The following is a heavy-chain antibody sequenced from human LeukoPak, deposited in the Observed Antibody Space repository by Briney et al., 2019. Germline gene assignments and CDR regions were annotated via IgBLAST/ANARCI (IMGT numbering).Heavy chain of an antibody. V-gene: IGHV3-21*01. CDR3: ARVFSSSWETPAGFDY. CDR2: ISSSSSYI. D-gene: IGHD6-13*01. Sequence: GGSLRLSCAASGFTFSSYSMNWVRQAPGKGLEWVSSISSSSSYIYYADSVKGRFTTSRDNAKNSLYLQMNSLRAEDTAVYYCARVFSSSWETPAGFDYWGQGTLVTVSS. CDR1: GFTFSSYS. J-gene: IGHJ4*02.